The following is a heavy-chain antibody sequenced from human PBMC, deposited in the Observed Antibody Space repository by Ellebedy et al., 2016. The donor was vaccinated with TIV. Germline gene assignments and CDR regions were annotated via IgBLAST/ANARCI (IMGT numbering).Heavy chain of an antibody. V-gene: IGHV3-23*01. CDR1: GFTFSIYA. CDR3: AKDLGIERQWGFDY. Sequence: PGGSLRLSCAAYGFTFSIYAMGWVRQAPGKGLEWVSTISRNGGGTYYAGSVEGRFTISRDNSNNTLWLQMSGLRAEDTARYFCAKDLGIERQWGFDYWGQGTLVTVSS. CDR2: ISRNGGGT. D-gene: IGHD1-26*01. J-gene: IGHJ4*02.